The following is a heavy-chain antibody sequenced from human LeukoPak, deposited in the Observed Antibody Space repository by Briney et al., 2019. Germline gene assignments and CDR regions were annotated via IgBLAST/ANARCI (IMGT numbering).Heavy chain of an antibody. V-gene: IGHV3-66*01. CDR3: ARDRIAAAGIGWGAFDI. CDR1: GFTVSSNY. J-gene: IGHJ3*02. Sequence: PGGSLRLSCAASGFTVSSNYMSWVRQAPGKGLEWVSVIYSGGSTYYADSVKGRFTISRDNSKNTLYLQMNSLRAEDTAVYYCARDRIAAAGIGWGAFDIWGQGTMVTVSS. CDR2: IYSGGST. D-gene: IGHD6-13*01.